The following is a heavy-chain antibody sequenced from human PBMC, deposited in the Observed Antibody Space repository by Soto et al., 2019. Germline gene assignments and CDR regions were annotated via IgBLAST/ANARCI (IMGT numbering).Heavy chain of an antibody. CDR3: ARDQLLADYYYYYMDV. V-gene: IGHV1-69*04. CDR1: GGTFSSYA. CDR2: ILPIPGIT. J-gene: IGHJ6*03. Sequence: SVKVSCKASGGTFSSYATSWVRQAPGQGLEWMGRILPIPGITNYAQKFQGRVTITADKSTSTAYMELSSLRSEDTAVYYCARDQLLADYYYYYMDVWGKGTTVTVSS. D-gene: IGHD3-3*02.